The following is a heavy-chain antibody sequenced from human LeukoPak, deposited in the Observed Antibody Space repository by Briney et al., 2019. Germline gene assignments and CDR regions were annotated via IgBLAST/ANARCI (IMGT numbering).Heavy chain of an antibody. CDR2: IIIIFGTA. CDR1: GGTFSSYA. V-gene: IGHV1-69*05. Sequence: GAAVKVSCKASGGTFSSYALSWVRQAPGRGLEWMGGIIIIFGTANYAQKCRGRAPFPTDESTSTAYIKLTSWRSEDTAVYYFARGTLTGEIWYYYYMDFRRKATKVTDCS. J-gene: IGHJ6*03. D-gene: IGHD7-27*01. CDR3: ARGTLTGEIWYYYYMDF.